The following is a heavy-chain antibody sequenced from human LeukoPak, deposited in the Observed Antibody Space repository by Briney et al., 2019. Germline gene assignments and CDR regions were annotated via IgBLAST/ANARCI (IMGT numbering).Heavy chain of an antibody. CDR3: TTEYSGSSDAFDI. V-gene: IGHV3-15*01. Sequence: GGSLRLSCAASGFTFSNAWMSWVRQAPGKGLERVGRIKSKTDGGTTDYAAPVKGRFTISRDDSKNTLYLQMNSLKTEDTAVYYCTTEYSGSSDAFDIWGQGTMVTVSS. CDR1: GFTFSNAW. CDR2: IKSKTDGGTT. D-gene: IGHD1-26*01. J-gene: IGHJ3*02.